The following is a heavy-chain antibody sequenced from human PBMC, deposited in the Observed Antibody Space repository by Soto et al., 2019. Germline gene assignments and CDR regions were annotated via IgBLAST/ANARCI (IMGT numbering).Heavy chain of an antibody. D-gene: IGHD2-2*01. V-gene: IGHV3-23*01. CDR3: AKDKGGRYCSRTSCLYSFDY. CDR2: ISDSGST. J-gene: IGHJ4*02. CDR1: GFTFSTYA. Sequence: GRSLRLSCTASGFTFSTYAMSWVRQAPGKGLEWVSTISDSGSTYYADSVKGRFTISRDNSKNTLYLEMNSLRAEDTAVYYCAKDKGGRYCSRTSCLYSFDYWGQGTLVTVSS.